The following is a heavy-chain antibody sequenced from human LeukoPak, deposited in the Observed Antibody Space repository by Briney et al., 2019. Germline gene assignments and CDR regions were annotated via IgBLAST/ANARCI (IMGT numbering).Heavy chain of an antibody. J-gene: IGHJ4*02. D-gene: IGHD6-13*01. V-gene: IGHV1-18*01. CDR1: GYTFTSYG. Sequence: ASVKVSCKASGYTFTSYGISWVRQAPGQGLEWMGWISAYNGNTKYAQKFQGRVTMTEDTSTDTAYMELSSLRSEDTAVYYCATARQQQLPYYFDYWGQGTLVTVSS. CDR2: ISAYNGNT. CDR3: ATARQQQLPYYFDY.